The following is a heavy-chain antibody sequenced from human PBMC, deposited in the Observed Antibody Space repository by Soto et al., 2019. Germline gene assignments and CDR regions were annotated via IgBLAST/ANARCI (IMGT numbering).Heavy chain of an antibody. V-gene: IGHV3-23*01. CDR3: VKNSGCFNT. Sequence: GSLRLSCAASGFTFGTTDMSWVRPAPGEGLEWVSTIDGSGGITYYADSVKVRFTISRDNSRNTMYLQMNSLRSDDTAPYYCVKNSGCFNTWGQGALVTVSS. D-gene: IGHD3-10*01. CDR1: GFTFGTTD. J-gene: IGHJ5*02. CDR2: IDGSGGIT.